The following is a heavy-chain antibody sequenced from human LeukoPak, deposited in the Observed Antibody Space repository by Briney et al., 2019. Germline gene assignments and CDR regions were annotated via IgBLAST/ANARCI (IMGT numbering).Heavy chain of an antibody. J-gene: IGHJ3*02. CDR1: GFTFSSYE. D-gene: IGHD3-22*01. CDR3: ARDKFAKYDNRGYYYISDAFDI. V-gene: IGHV3-48*03. CDR2: ISSSGSTI. Sequence: GGSLRLSCAASGFTFSSYEMNWVRQAPGKGLEWVSYISSSGSTIYYADSVKGRFTISKDNAENYLYLHLNSLRAEDTAVYYCARDKFAKYDNRGYYYISDAFDIWGPGTVVTVSS.